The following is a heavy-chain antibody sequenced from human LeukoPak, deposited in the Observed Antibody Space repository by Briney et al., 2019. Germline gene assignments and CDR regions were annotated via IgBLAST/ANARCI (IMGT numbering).Heavy chain of an antibody. CDR3: ARGPGIGYFPSYFDS. D-gene: IGHD3-3*01. CDR1: GNSFTNNW. J-gene: IGHJ4*02. CDR2: IYPGDSDT. V-gene: IGHV5-51*01. Sequence: ESLKISCQGAGNSFTNNWIGWVRQMPGKGLEWMGIIYPGDSDTRYSPSFQGQVTISADKSISTAYLQWSSLKASDSAMYYCARGPGIGYFPSYFDSWGQGTLVTVSP.